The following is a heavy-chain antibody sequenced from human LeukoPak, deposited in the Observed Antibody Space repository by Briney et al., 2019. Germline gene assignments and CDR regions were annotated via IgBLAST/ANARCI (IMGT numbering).Heavy chain of an antibody. CDR3: ARDWETYYYGSGSYRYFDY. D-gene: IGHD3-10*01. J-gene: IGHJ4*02. Sequence: SETLSLTCAVSGYSISSGYYWGWIRPPPGKGREWIGSIYHSGSTYYNPSLKSRVTISVDTSKNQFSLKLSSVTAADTAVYYCARDWETYYYGSGSYRYFDYWGQGTLVTVSS. CDR1: GYSISSGYY. CDR2: IYHSGST. V-gene: IGHV4-38-2*02.